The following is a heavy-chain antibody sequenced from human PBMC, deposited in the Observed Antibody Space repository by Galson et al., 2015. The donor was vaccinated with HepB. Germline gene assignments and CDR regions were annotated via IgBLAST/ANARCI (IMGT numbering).Heavy chain of an antibody. CDR1: GFTFSSYG. CDR3: AKDWGDGYNSMGDY. J-gene: IGHJ4*02. V-gene: IGHV3-30*18. D-gene: IGHD5-24*01. CDR2: ISYDGSNK. Sequence: SLRLSCAASGFTFSSYGMHWVRQAPGKGLEWVAVISYDGSNKYYADSVKGRFTISRDNSKNTLYLQMNSLRAEDTAVYYCAKDWGDGYNSMGDYWGQGTLVTVSS.